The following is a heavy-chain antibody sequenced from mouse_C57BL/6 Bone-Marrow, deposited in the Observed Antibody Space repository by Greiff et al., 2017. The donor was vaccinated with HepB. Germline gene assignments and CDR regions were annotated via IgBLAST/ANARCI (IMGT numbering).Heavy chain of an antibody. J-gene: IGHJ4*01. CDR1: GYTFTSYW. Sequence: QVQLQQPGAELVRPGSSVKLSCKASGYTFTSYWMHWVKQRPIQGLEWIGNIDPSDSETHYNQKFKDKATLTVDKSSSTAYMRLSSLTSEDSAVYYCARSPYYYGSSYDYAMDYWGQGTSVTVSS. D-gene: IGHD1-1*01. V-gene: IGHV1-52*01. CDR2: IDPSDSET. CDR3: ARSPYYYGSSYDYAMDY.